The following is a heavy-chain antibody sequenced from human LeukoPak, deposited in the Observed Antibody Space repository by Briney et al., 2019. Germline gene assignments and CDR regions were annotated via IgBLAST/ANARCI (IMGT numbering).Heavy chain of an antibody. D-gene: IGHD3-22*01. Sequence: ASVKVSCKASGYTFTGYYMHWVRQAPGQGLEWMGWINPNSGGTNYAQKFQGRVTMTRDTSISTAYMELSRLRSDDTAVYYCARFTKMTYYYDSSGHLNWFDPWGKGTTVTVSS. CDR3: ARFTKMTYYYDSSGHLNWFDP. V-gene: IGHV1-2*02. CDR1: GYTFTGYY. CDR2: INPNSGGT. J-gene: IGHJ6*04.